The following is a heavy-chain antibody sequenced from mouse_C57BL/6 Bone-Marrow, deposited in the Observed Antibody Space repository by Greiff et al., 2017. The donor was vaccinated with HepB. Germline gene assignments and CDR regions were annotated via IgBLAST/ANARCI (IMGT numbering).Heavy chain of an antibody. J-gene: IGHJ2*01. CDR1: GFNIKDDY. V-gene: IGHV14-4*01. D-gene: IGHD2-3*01. CDR3: TTEMVTIDY. Sequence: EVQLQQSGAELVRPGASVKLSCTASGFNIKDDYMHWVKQRPEQGLEWIGWIDPENGDTEYASKFQGKATITADTSSNTAYLQLSSLTSEDTAFYYCTTEMVTIDYWGQGTTLTVSS. CDR2: IDPENGDT.